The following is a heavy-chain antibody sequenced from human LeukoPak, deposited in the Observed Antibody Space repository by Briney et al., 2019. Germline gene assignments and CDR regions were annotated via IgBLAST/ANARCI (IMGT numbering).Heavy chain of an antibody. Sequence: GGSLRLSCAASGFTFSSYSMNWVRQAPGKGLDWVSSISSSSSYIYYADSVKGRFTISRDNAKNSLYLQMNSLRAEDTAVYYCARDRSGWYYFDYWGQGTLVTVSS. CDR2: ISSSSSYI. J-gene: IGHJ4*02. V-gene: IGHV3-21*01. CDR1: GFTFSSYS. CDR3: ARDRSGWYYFDY. D-gene: IGHD6-19*01.